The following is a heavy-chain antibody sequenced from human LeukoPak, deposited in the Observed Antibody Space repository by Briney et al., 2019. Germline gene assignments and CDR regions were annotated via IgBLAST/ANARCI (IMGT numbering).Heavy chain of an antibody. CDR2: IIPIFGTA. D-gene: IGHD3-10*01. V-gene: IGHV1-69*05. CDR1: GYTFTSYG. Sequence: ASVKVSCKASGYTFTSYGISWVRQAPGQGLEWMGGIIPIFGTANYAQKFQGRVTITTDESTSTAYMELSSLRSEDTAVYYCARTLIGITRTAHFDYWGQGTLVTVSS. J-gene: IGHJ4*02. CDR3: ARTLIGITRTAHFDY.